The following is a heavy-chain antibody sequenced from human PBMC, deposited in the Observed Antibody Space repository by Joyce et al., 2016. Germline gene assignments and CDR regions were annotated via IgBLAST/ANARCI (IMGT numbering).Heavy chain of an antibody. V-gene: IGHV3-7*01. CDR3: ARDSTVTTNVLVDY. CDR1: GFTFSSYW. Sequence: EVQLVESGGGLVQPGGSLRLSCAASGFTFSSYWMTWVRQAPGKGGEWVANIKHEGSEIDYMASVKVRFTISRDNAKNSLYLQMNSLRAEDTSVYYCARDSTVTTNVLVDYWGQGTLVTVSP. D-gene: IGHD4-17*01. J-gene: IGHJ4*02. CDR2: IKHEGSEI.